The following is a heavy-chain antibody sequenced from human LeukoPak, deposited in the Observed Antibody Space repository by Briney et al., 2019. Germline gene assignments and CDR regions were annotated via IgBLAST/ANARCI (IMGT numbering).Heavy chain of an antibody. CDR3: ARAEPNAYSGYDIFGFDP. CDR1: GGTFSSYA. V-gene: IGHV1-69*05. D-gene: IGHD5-12*01. J-gene: IGHJ5*02. Sequence: SVKVSCKASGGTFSSYAISWVRQAPGQGLEWMGGIIPIFGTANYAQKFQGRVTITTDESTSTAYMELSSLRSEDTAVYYCARAEPNAYSGYDIFGFDPWGQGTLVTVSS. CDR2: IIPIFGTA.